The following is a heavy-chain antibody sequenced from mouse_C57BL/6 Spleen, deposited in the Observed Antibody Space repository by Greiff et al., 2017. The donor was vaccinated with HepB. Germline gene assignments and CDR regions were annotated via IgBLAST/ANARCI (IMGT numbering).Heavy chain of an antibody. J-gene: IGHJ2*01. Sequence: QVQLQQPGAELVMPGASVKLSCKASGYTFTSYWMHWVKQRPGHGLEWIGEILPGSGSTNYNEKFKGKATFTADTSSNTAYMQLSSLTTEDSAIYYCARVTYGSGGYFDYWGQGTTLTVSS. V-gene: IGHV1-9*01. CDR1: GYTFTSYW. D-gene: IGHD1-1*01. CDR3: ARVTYGSGGYFDY. CDR2: ILPGSGST.